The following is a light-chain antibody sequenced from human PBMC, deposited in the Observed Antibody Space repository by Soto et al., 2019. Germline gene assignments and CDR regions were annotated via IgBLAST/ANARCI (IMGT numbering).Light chain of an antibody. CDR1: SSNIGNNY. Sequence: QSVLTQPPSVSAAPGQKVTISCSGSSSNIGNNYVSRYHQLPGTAPKLLIYENNKRPSGIPDRFSGSKSGTSATLGITGLQTGDEADYYCGTWDSSLSAVVFGGGTKVTVL. CDR2: ENN. V-gene: IGLV1-51*02. J-gene: IGLJ2*01. CDR3: GTWDSSLSAVV.